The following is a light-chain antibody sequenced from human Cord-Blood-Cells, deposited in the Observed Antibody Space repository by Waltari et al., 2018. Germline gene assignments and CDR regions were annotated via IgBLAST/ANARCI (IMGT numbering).Light chain of an antibody. CDR3: QQRSNWPPWT. J-gene: IGKJ1*01. CDR2: DAS. Sequence: EIVWTQSPATLSLSPGERATLACRASQSVSSYLAWYQQKPGQAPRLLIYDASNRATGIPARFSVSGSGTDFTLTISSLEPEDFAVYYCQQRSNWPPWTFGQGTKVEIK. V-gene: IGKV3-11*01. CDR1: QSVSSY.